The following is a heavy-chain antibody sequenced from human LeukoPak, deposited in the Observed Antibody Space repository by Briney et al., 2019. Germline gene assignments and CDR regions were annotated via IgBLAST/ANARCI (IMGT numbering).Heavy chain of an antibody. V-gene: IGHV3-48*02. CDR3: ARVSNPRGYSVYYYMDV. CDR1: GFTFSSYS. J-gene: IGHJ6*03. CDR2: ISSSSSTI. D-gene: IGHD5/OR15-5a*01. Sequence: PGGSLRLSCAASGFTFSSYSMNWVRQAPGKGLEWVSYISSSSSTIYYADPVKGRFTISRDNAKNSLYLQMNSLRDEDTAVYYCARVSNPRGYSVYYYMDVWGKGTTVTVSS.